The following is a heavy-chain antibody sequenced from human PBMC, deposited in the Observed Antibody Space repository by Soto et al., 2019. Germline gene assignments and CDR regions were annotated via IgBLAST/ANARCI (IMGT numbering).Heavy chain of an antibody. J-gene: IGHJ4*02. CDR3: AADIVVVPAAIAYFDY. D-gene: IGHD2-2*01. CDR2: ISSSSSTT. V-gene: IGHV3-48*02. Sequence: EVQLVESGGGLVQPGGSLRLSCAASGFTFSSYSMNWVRQAPGKGLEWVSYISSSSSTTYYADSVKGRFTISRDNAKNSLYLQMNSLRDEDTAVYYCAADIVVVPAAIAYFDYWGQGTLVTVSS. CDR1: GFTFSSYS.